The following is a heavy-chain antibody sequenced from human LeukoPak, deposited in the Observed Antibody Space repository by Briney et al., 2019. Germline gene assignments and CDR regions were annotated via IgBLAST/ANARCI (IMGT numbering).Heavy chain of an antibody. D-gene: IGHD3-22*01. CDR3: ARDTEMIPLDY. J-gene: IGHJ4*02. CDR2: INHSGST. V-gene: IGHV4-34*01. Sequence: SETLSLTCAVYGGSFSGYYWSWIRQPPGKGLEWIGEINHSGSTNYNPSLKSRVTMSVDTSKNQFSLKLSSVTAADTAVYYCARDTEMIPLDYWGQGTLVTVSS. CDR1: GGSFSGYY.